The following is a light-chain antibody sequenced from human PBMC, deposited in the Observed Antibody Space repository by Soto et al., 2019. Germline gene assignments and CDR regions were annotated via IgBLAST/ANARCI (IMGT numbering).Light chain of an antibody. CDR3: CSYEGSRTSCV. CDR2: DGN. J-gene: IGLJ3*02. Sequence: QSVLTQPASASGTPGQWVTISCTGSSSDVGSYNLVSWYQQHPGTAPKLMIYDGNKRPSGVSNRFSGSKSGNTASLAICGLQAEDEADYYCCSYEGSRTSCVFGAGTKLTVL. CDR1: SSDVGSYNL. V-gene: IGLV2-23*01.